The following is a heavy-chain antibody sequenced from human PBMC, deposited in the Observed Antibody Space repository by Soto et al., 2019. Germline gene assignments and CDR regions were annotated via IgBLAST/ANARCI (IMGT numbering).Heavy chain of an antibody. J-gene: IGHJ4*02. V-gene: IGHV4-34*01. CDR2: INHSGST. D-gene: IGHD3-9*01. Sequence: SETLSLTCAVYGGSFSGYYWSLIRQPPGKGLEWIGEINHSGSTNYNPSLKSRVTISVDTSKNQFSLKLSSVTAADTAVYYCARGKLLYYDILTGYYFDYWGQGTLVTVSS. CDR3: ARGKLLYYDILTGYYFDY. CDR1: GGSFSGYY.